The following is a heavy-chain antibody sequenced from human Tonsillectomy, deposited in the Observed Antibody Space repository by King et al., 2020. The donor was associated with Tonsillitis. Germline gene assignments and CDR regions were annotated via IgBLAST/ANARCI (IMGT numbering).Heavy chain of an antibody. J-gene: IGHJ4*02. Sequence: VQLVESGGGVVQPGRSLRLSCAASGFTFSSYGMHWVRQAPGKGLEWVAVISYDGSNKYYADSVKGRFTISRDNSKNTLYLQMNSLRAEDTAVYYCAKVPTLTTAQDGDYWGQGTLVTVSS. CDR1: GFTFSSYG. V-gene: IGHV3-30*18. CDR2: ISYDGSNK. CDR3: AKVPTLTTAQDGDY. D-gene: IGHD4-11*01.